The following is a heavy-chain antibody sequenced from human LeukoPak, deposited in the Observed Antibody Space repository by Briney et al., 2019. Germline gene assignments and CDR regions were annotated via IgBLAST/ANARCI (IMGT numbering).Heavy chain of an antibody. J-gene: IGHJ3*02. Sequence: SETLSLTCTVSGDSISSYYWSWIRQPAGKGLEWIGRIYTSGSTNYNPSLKSRATMSVDTSKNQFSLKLSSVTAADTAVYYCARDLSLELHAFDIWGQGTMVTVSS. D-gene: IGHD1-7*01. CDR2: IYTSGST. CDR1: GDSISSYY. V-gene: IGHV4-4*07. CDR3: ARDLSLELHAFDI.